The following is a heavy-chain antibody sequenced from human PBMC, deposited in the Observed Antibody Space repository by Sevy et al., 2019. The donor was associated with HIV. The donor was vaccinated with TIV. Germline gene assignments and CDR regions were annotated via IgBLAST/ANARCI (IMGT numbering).Heavy chain of an antibody. CDR2: ISYDGVIK. V-gene: IGHV3-30*14. D-gene: IGHD6-19*01. J-gene: IGHJ4*02. CDR3: AREAGYSTGWSPGNY. CDR1: GFTFSSHA. Sequence: GGSLRLSCAASGFTFSSHAMHWVRQAPGKGLEWVALISYDGVIKYYAESVKGRFTISRDNSKNILYLQMNSLRADDTAVYYCAREAGYSTGWSPGNYWGQGTLVTVSS.